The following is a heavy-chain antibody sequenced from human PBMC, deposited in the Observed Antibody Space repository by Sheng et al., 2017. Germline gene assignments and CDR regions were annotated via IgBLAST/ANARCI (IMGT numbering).Heavy chain of an antibody. D-gene: IGHD3-22*01. J-gene: IGHJ6*02. CDR3: AREGRYDSSGYYSQNYYYYGMDV. CDR1: GGSFSGYY. Sequence: QVQLQQWGAGLLKPSETLSLTCAVYGGSFSGYYWSWIRQPPGKGLEWIGEINHSGSTNYNPSLKSRVTISVDTSKNQFSLKLSSVTAADMAVYYCAREGRYDSSGYYSQNYYYYGMDVWGQGTTVTVSS. CDR2: INHSGST. V-gene: IGHV4-34*01.